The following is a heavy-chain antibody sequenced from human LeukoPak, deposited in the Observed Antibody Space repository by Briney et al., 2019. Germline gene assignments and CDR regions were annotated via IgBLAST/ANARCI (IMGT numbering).Heavy chain of an antibody. V-gene: IGHV4-39*07. CDR3: ARATIAAAGTRCYFDY. Sequence: SETLSLTCTVSGSSISSSSYYWGWIRQPPGKGLEWIGSIYYSGSTYYNPSLKSRVTISVDTSKNQFSLKLSSVTAADTAVYYCARATIAAAGTRCYFDYWGQGTLVTVSS. D-gene: IGHD6-13*01. CDR2: IYYSGST. J-gene: IGHJ4*02. CDR1: GSSISSSSYY.